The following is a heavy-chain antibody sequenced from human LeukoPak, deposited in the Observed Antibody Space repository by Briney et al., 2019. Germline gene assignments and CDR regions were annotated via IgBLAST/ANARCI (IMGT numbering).Heavy chain of an antibody. CDR1: GFTFDDYA. D-gene: IGHD2-2*01. J-gene: IGHJ3*02. CDR3: AKLSGRCQLLFGAFDI. V-gene: IGHV3-43D*04. CDR2: ISWDGGST. Sequence: GGSLRLSCAASGFTFDDYAMHWVRQAPGKGLEWVSLISWDGGSTYYADSVKGRFTISRDNSKNSLYLQMNSLRAEDTALYYCAKLSGRCQLLFGAFDIWGQGTMVTVSS.